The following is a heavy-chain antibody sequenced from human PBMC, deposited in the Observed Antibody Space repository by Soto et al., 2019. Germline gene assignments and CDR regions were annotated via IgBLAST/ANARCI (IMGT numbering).Heavy chain of an antibody. V-gene: IGHV1-18*01. CDR3: ASYGRLVYYYYGTDV. D-gene: IGHD2-15*01. J-gene: IGHJ6*02. CDR1: GYTFTSYG. Sequence: GASVKVSCKASGYTFTSYGISWVRQAPGQGLEWMGWISAYNGNTNYAQKIQGRVTMTTDTSTSTAYMELRSLRSDDTAVYYCASYGRLVYYYYGTDVWGQGTTVTVS. CDR2: ISAYNGNT.